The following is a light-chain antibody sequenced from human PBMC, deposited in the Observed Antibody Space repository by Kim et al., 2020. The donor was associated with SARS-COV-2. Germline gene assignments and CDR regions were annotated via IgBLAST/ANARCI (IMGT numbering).Light chain of an antibody. CDR2: AAS. J-gene: IGKJ1*01. CDR1: QGIGNR. CDR3: QQHDSYPRT. V-gene: IGKV1-17*01. Sequence: DIQMTQSPSSLSASVGDRVTITCRASQGIGNRLGWYQHKPGQAPKRLIYAASSLQSGVPSRFSGSGSGTEFTLTISSLQPEDFATYYCQQHDSYPRTFGQGTKVDIK.